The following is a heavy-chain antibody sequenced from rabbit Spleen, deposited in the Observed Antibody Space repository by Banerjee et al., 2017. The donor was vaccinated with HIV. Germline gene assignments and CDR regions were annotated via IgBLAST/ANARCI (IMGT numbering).Heavy chain of an antibody. CDR1: GFTISSTYW. D-gene: IGHD4-1*01. V-gene: IGHV1S45*01. Sequence: EQLLESGGGLVKPEGSLKLTCTASGFTISSTYWMCWFRQAPGRGLEWIACIYGGRGKYASWAKGRFTISTTSSTTVTLQMTSLTAADTATYFCARDATIFAFNLWGPGTLVTVS. J-gene: IGHJ4*01. CDR2: IYGGRG. CDR3: ARDATIFAFNL.